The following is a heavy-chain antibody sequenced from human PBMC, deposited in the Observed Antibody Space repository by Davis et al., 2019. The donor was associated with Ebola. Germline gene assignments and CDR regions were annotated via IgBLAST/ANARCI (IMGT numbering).Heavy chain of an antibody. J-gene: IGHJ6*02. CDR2: INAGNGDT. V-gene: IGHV1-3*01. CDR1: GYTFTNYA. Sequence: ASVKVSCKTSGYTFTNYAIHWVRQAPGQRLEWMGWINAGNGDTKYSQKFQGRVTITRDTPASTAYMELSSLRSEDTAVYYCARGIAARSGYYYYGMDVWGQGTTVTVSS. D-gene: IGHD6-6*01. CDR3: ARGIAARSGYYYYGMDV.